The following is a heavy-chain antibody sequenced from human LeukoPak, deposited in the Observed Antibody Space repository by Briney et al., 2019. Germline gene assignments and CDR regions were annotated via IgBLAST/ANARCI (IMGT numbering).Heavy chain of an antibody. J-gene: IGHJ2*01. V-gene: IGHV1-69*13. CDR3: AAEGGLTTVPFDL. D-gene: IGHD4-17*01. CDR1: GGTFSSYA. CDR2: IIPIFGTA. Sequence: SVKVSCKASGGTFSSYAISWVRQAPGQGLEWMGGIIPIFGTANYAQKFQGRVTITADESTSTAYMELSSLRSEDTAVYYCAAEGGLTTVPFDLWGRGTLVTVSS.